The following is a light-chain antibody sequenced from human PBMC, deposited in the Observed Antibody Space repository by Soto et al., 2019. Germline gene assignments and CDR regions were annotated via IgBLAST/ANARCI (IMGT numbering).Light chain of an antibody. J-gene: IGLJ7*01. V-gene: IGLV2-18*01. Sequence: QSVLTQPPSVSGSPGQSVSISCTGTSSDVGTYISVSWYQQPPGTAPKLIIYAVSNRPSGVPDRFSGSKSGNTASLTISGLQAEDEADYSCSLYISRSTSFVFGTGTQLAVL. CDR1: SSDVGTYIS. CDR2: AVS. CDR3: SLYISRSTSFV.